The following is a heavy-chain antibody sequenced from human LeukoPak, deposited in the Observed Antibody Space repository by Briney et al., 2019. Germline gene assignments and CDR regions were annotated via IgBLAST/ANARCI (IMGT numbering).Heavy chain of an antibody. CDR2: IRYDGSVK. D-gene: IGHD1-1*01. V-gene: IGHV3-30*02. CDR3: AKQGGTATSGFDT. CDR1: GFTFSSYG. Sequence: GGSLRLSCAASGFTFSSYGMHWVRQAPGKGLEWVAFIRYDGSVKYYADSVKARFTISRDNSKNTLYLQMNTLRSEDTAVYYCAKQGGTATSGFDTWGQGTMVTVSS. J-gene: IGHJ3*02.